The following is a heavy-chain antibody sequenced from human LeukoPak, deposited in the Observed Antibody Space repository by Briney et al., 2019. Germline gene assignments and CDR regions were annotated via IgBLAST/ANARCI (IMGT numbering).Heavy chain of an antibody. D-gene: IGHD6-6*01. CDR3: ARTAYGSSPG. CDR2: INHSGST. CDR1: GGSFSGYY. V-gene: IGHV4-34*01. J-gene: IGHJ4*02. Sequence: SETLSLTCAVYGGSFSGYYWSWIRQPPGKGLEWIGEINHSGSTYYNPSLKSRVTISVDTSKNQFSLKLSSVTAADTAVYYCARTAYGSSPGWGQGTLVTVSS.